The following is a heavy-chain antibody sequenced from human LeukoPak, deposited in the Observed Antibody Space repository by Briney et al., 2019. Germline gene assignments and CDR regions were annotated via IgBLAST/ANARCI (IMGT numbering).Heavy chain of an antibody. V-gene: IGHV1-3*01. J-gene: IGHJ4*02. D-gene: IGHD2-21*01. CDR1: GYIFTKYV. CDR2: IKAGNGDT. CDR3: ARDDCGDICYPRGY. Sequence: ASVKVSYKASGYIFTKYVVHWVRQAPGQRPEWMGWIKAGNGDTKYSQNFQDRLTITRDTSASTVYMELSSLTSEDTALYYCARDDCGDICYPRGYWGQGTLVTVSS.